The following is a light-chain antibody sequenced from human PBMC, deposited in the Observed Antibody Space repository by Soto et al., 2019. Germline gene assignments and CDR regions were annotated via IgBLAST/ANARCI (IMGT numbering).Light chain of an antibody. V-gene: IGLV8-61*01. CDR1: SGSVSTSYY. Sequence: QAVVTQEPSFSVSPGRTVTLTCGLSSGSVSTSYYPSWYQQTPGQAPRTLIYSTTTRSSGVPDRFSGSILGNKAALTITGAQADDEYDYYCVLYMGSGITVFGGGTKLTVL. CDR2: STT. J-gene: IGLJ2*01. CDR3: VLYMGSGITV.